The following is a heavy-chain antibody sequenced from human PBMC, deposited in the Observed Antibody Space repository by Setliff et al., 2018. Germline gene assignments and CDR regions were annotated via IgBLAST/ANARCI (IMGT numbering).Heavy chain of an antibody. J-gene: IGHJ4*02. V-gene: IGHV3-21*01. Sequence: GALRLSCAASGFTFSSYSMNWVRQAPGKGLEWVSSISSSSSYIYYADSVKGRFTISRDNAKNSLYLQMNSLRAEDTAVYYCARSRNSGSTYYFDYWGQGTLVTVSS. CDR1: GFTFSSYS. D-gene: IGHD3-22*01. CDR2: ISSSSSYI. CDR3: ARSRNSGSTYYFDY.